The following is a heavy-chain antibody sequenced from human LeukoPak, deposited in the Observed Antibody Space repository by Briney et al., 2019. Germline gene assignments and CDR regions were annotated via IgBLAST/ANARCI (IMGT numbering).Heavy chain of an antibody. Sequence: SETLPLTCTVSGGSISSYYWSWIRQPPGKGLEWIGYIYYSGSTNSNPSLKSRVTISVDTSKNQFSLKVSSVTAADTAVYYCARALTPGYCSGGTCSYFDYWGQGTLVTVSS. CDR2: IYYSGST. J-gene: IGHJ4*02. CDR3: ARALTPGYCSGGTCSYFDY. D-gene: IGHD2-15*01. V-gene: IGHV4-59*01. CDR1: GGSISSYY.